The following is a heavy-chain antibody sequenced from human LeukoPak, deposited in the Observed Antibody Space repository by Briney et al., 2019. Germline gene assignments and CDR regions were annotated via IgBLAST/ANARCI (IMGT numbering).Heavy chain of an antibody. CDR1: GFTFSSYA. J-gene: IGHJ6*02. CDR3: AKDIQWFGGVDSGMDV. Sequence: GGSLRLSCAASGFTFSSYAMHWVRQAPGKGLEWVAVISYDGSNKYYADSVKGRFTISRDNSKNTLYLQMNSLRAEDTAVYYCAKDIQWFGGVDSGMDVWGQGTTVTVSS. CDR2: ISYDGSNK. V-gene: IGHV3-30*04. D-gene: IGHD3-10*01.